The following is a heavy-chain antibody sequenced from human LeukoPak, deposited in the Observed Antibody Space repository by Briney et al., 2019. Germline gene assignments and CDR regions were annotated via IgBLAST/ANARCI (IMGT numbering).Heavy chain of an antibody. D-gene: IGHD3-22*01. Sequence: SETLSLTCTVSGGSISSGDYYWSWIRQPPGKGLEWIGYIYYSGSTYYNPSLKSRVTISVDTSKNQFSLKLSSVTAADTAVYYCARVREDSSGYYTNWGQGTLVTVSS. CDR1: GGSISSGDYY. CDR2: IYYSGST. CDR3: ARVREDSSGYYTN. V-gene: IGHV4-30-4*01. J-gene: IGHJ4*02.